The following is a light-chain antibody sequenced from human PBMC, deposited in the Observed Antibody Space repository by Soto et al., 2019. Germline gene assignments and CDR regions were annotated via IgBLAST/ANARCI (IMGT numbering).Light chain of an antibody. CDR2: EVT. Sequence: QSVLTQPASVSGSHGQSISISCTETSSDVGSYNLVSWYQQYPDKAPKLMIYEVTKRPSGVSNRFSGSKSGNTASLTVSGLQAEDEADYYCCSYAGSSTFVFGTGTKVTVL. V-gene: IGLV2-23*02. CDR3: CSYAGSSTFV. CDR1: SSDVGSYNL. J-gene: IGLJ1*01.